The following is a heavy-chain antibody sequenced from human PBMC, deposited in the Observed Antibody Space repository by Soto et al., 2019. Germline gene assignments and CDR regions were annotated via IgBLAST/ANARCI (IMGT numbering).Heavy chain of an antibody. J-gene: IGHJ4*02. V-gene: IGHV1-3*01. D-gene: IGHD1-7*01. CDR3: ARDRYNWNSVYFDY. Sequence: ASVKVSCKASGCTFTNYAMHWVRQAPGQKLEWMGRITAGNGDTRYSQKFQGRVTITRDTSASTAYMELSNLRSEDTAVYYCARDRYNWNSVYFDYWGQGTLVTVSS. CDR2: ITAGNGDT. CDR1: GCTFTNYA.